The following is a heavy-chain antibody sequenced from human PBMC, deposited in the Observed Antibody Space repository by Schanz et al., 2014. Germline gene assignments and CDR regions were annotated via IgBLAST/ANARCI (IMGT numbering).Heavy chain of an antibody. J-gene: IGHJ3*02. D-gene: IGHD3-10*01. CDR1: GFTFSSYA. CDR2: ISGSGGST. V-gene: IGHV3-23*01. Sequence: EVHLLDSGGGLVQPGGSLRLSCAASGFTFSSYAMSWVRQAPGKGLEWVSAISGSGGSTYYADSVKGRFTISRDNAENTLFLQLNSLRADDTAVYYCAKGRFGELSAFDIWGQGTMVAVSS. CDR3: AKGRFGELSAFDI.